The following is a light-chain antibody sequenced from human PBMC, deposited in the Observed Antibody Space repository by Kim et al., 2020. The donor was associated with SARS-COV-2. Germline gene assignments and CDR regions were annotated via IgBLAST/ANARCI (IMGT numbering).Light chain of an antibody. CDR1: QSVSSW. CDR2: TAS. Sequence: ASVGDRVTITCRASQSVSSWLAWYQQRPGKAPKLLIYTASSLEGGVPSRFSGSGSGTEFTLTISSLRPDDFATYYCQQYRSYPWTFGHGTKVDIK. V-gene: IGKV1-5*03. J-gene: IGKJ1*01. CDR3: QQYRSYPWT.